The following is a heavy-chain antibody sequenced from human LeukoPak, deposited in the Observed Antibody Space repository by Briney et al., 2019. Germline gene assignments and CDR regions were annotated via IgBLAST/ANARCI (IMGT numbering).Heavy chain of an antibody. CDR3: ARVHYGSGSYYSYYYYYMDV. J-gene: IGHJ6*03. CDR1: GFTFSSYG. CDR2: ISGSGEST. Sequence: GGSLRLSCAASGFTFSSYGMSWVRQAPGKGLEWVSGISGSGESTYYADSVKGRFTISRDNSKNTLYLQMNSLRAEDTAVYYCARVHYGSGSYYSYYYYYMDVWGKGTTVTISS. V-gene: IGHV3-23*01. D-gene: IGHD3-10*01.